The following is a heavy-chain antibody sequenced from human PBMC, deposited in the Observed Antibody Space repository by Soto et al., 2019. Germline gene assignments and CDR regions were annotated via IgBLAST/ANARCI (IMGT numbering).Heavy chain of an antibody. CDR2: IYYSGST. CDR3: ARQVVGATTIDY. CDR1: GGSISSSSYY. V-gene: IGHV4-39*01. Sequence: QLQLQESGPGLVKPSETLSLTCTVSGGSISSSSYYWGWIRQPPGKGLEWIGSIYYSGSTYSNPSLKSRVTIAGDTSKNQFSLKLISVTAADTAVYYCARQVVGATTIDYWGQGTLVTVSS. D-gene: IGHD1-26*01. J-gene: IGHJ4*02.